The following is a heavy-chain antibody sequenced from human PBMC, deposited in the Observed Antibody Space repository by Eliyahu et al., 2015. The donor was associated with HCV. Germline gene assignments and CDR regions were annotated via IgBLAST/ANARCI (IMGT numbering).Heavy chain of an antibody. CDR1: RFTFGIXA. Sequence: EVQLLESGGGLVQPGGSLXLXCXASRFTFGIXAMSWVRQAPGKGLEWVSTXYSGDGFTYYADSVEGRFTISRDNSRNTLYLQMNSLRAEDTAVYYCAKSPDKPMIYFFDSWGQGTLVTVTS. V-gene: IGHV3-23*03. CDR3: AKSPDKPMIYFFDS. CDR2: XYSGDGFT. D-gene: IGHD3/OR15-3a*01. J-gene: IGHJ4*02.